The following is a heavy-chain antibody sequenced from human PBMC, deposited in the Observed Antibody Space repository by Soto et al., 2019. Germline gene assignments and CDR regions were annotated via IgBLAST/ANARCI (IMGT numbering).Heavy chain of an antibody. D-gene: IGHD3-3*02. V-gene: IGHV4-39*01. CDR1: GSSINSSGYY. CDR2: XFXGXXX. CDR3: ARLPSRHLVDY. Sequence: TSETRSLTCTVSGSSINSSGYYWGWIRQPPGKGXEXFGXXFXGXXXYXXXXLKSRVTVSVDTSKNQFSLNRRSVTAADTAVYYCARLPSRHLVDYWGQGTLVTVSS. J-gene: IGHJ4*02.